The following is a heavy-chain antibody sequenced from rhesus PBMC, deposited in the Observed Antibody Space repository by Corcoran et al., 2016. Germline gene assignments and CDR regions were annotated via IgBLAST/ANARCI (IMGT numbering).Heavy chain of an antibody. D-gene: IGHD5-24*01. J-gene: IGHJ4*01. CDR2: IIIGGVST. Sequence: EVQLVESGGGLAKPGGSLRRSCAASGFSFSDYYMDWVRQAPGKGLRWVSRIIIGGVSTWYADSVKGMCTSSIDNAKNTLYLQMNSLRADDTAGYYCAKERRRYSGYPFDYWGQGVLVTVSS. CDR1: GFSFSDYY. V-gene: IGHV3-178*02. CDR3: AKERRRYSGYPFDY.